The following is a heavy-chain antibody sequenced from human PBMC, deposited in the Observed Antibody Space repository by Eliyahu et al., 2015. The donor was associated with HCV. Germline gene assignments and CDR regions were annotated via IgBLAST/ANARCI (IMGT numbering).Heavy chain of an antibody. CDR3: AKGPDYGDRADFFDY. J-gene: IGHJ4*02. D-gene: IGHD4-17*01. CDR2: IKKDGSAE. CDR1: GFXXGNYW. V-gene: IGHV3-7*01. Sequence: EVALVESGGGLVQPGGSLRLACAXSGFXXGNYWMSWVRQAPGKGLEWVANIKKDGSAEYYVDSVKGRFTISRDNAKNSLYLQMSSLRAEDTALYYCAKGPDYGDRADFFDYWGQGILVTVSS.